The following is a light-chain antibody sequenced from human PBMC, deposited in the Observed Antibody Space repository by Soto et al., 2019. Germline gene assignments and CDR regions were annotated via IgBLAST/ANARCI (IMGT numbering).Light chain of an antibody. CDR3: QSSDSPLSARYV. J-gene: IGLJ1*01. CDR1: SSNIGAGYD. V-gene: IGLV1-40*01. CDR2: ANI. Sequence: QSVLTQPPSVSGAPGQRVTISCTGSSSNIGAGYDVHWYQQRPGAAPKLLLSANINRPSGVPDRFSGSKSGPSASLAITGLQADDEGDYYCQSSDSPLSARYVFGTGTKLTVL.